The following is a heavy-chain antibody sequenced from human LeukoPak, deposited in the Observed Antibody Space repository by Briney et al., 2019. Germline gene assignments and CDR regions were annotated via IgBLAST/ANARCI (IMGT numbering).Heavy chain of an antibody. CDR1: GGSFSGYY. CDR2: INHSGST. V-gene: IGHV4-34*01. CDR3: ARELTTDLLNWFDP. J-gene: IGHJ5*02. D-gene: IGHD4-11*01. Sequence: SETLSLTCAVYGGSFSGYYWSWIRQPPGKGLEWIGEINHSGSTNYNPSLKSRVTISVDTSKNQFSLKLSSVTAADTAVYYCARELTTDLLNWFDPWGQGTLVTVSS.